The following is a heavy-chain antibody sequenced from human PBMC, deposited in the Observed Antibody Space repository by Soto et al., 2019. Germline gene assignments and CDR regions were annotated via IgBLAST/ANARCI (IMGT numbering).Heavy chain of an antibody. V-gene: IGHV3-23*01. CDR2: ISGSGGST. J-gene: IGHJ4*02. Sequence: SLRLSCAASGFTFSSYAMSWVRQAPGKGLEWVSAISGSGGSTYYADSVKGRFTISRDNSKNTLYLQMNSLRAEDTAVYYCAIKRYCSNGVCYCYGYWGQGTLVTVS. CDR3: AIKRYCSNGVCYCYGY. CDR1: GFTFSSYA. D-gene: IGHD2-8*01.